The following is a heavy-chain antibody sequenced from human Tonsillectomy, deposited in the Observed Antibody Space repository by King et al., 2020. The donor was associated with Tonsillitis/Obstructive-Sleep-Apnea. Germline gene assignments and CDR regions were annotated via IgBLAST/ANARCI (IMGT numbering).Heavy chain of an antibody. CDR2: ISSSSSYI. Sequence: VQLVESGGGLVKPGGSLRLSCAASGFTFSSYSMNWVRQAPGKGLEWVSSISSSSSYIYYADSLKGRFTISRDNAKNSLYLQMNSLRADDTAVYYCARAGSSTGYMWEGYYYYYYMDVWGKGTTVTVSS. CDR3: ARAGSSTGYMWEGYYYYYYMDV. D-gene: IGHD2-2*01. V-gene: IGHV3-21*01. J-gene: IGHJ6*03. CDR1: GFTFSSYS.